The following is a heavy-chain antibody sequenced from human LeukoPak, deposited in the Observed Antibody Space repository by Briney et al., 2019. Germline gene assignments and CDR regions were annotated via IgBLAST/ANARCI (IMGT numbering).Heavy chain of an antibody. V-gene: IGHV4-39*01. CDR3: AAGFDY. CDR1: GYSISSGVYY. CDR2: VFYGGST. Sequence: SETLSLTCAVSGYSISSGVYYWGWIRQPPGKGLEWIGSVFYGGSTYYNPSLKSRVTISVDTSKNQFSLQLSFLTAADTAMYYCAAGFDYWGQGTLVTVSS. J-gene: IGHJ4*02.